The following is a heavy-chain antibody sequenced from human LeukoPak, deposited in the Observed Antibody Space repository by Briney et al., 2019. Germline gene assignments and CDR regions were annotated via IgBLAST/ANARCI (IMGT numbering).Heavy chain of an antibody. D-gene: IGHD3-10*01. V-gene: IGHV1-18*01. J-gene: IGHJ6*03. Sequence: ASVKVSCKASGYTFTSYGISWVRQAPGQGLEWMGWISAYNGNTNYAQKLQGRVTMTTDTSTSTAYMELRSLRSDDTAVYYCARTVWFGELWVVSGYYYMDVWGKGTTVTISS. CDR2: ISAYNGNT. CDR3: ARTVWFGELWVVSGYYYMDV. CDR1: GYTFTSYG.